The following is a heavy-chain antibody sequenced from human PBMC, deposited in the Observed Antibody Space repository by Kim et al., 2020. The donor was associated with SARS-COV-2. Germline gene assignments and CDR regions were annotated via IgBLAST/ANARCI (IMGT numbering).Heavy chain of an antibody. Sequence: SETLSLTCTVSGGSISSGGYYWSWIRQHPGKGLEWIGYIYYSGSTYYNPSLKSRVTISVDTSKNQFSLKLSSVTAADTAVYYCARDRTGTPPPGMDVWGQGTTVTVSS. CDR2: IYYSGST. CDR1: GGSISSGGYY. J-gene: IGHJ6*02. V-gene: IGHV4-31*03. D-gene: IGHD1-1*01. CDR3: ARDRTGTPPPGMDV.